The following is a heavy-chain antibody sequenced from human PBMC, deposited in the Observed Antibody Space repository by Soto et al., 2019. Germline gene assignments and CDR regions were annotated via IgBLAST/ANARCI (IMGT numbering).Heavy chain of an antibody. CDR3: TTDEEGSRF. J-gene: IGHJ4*02. CDR2: IKSKTYGGTT. Sequence: GGSMRLSCAASGFTFNNAWMNWVRQAPGKGLKWVSRIKSKTYGGTTDYATPVKGRFTISRDDSKDTLYLQMNSLKIEDTAVYYCTTDEEGSRFWGQGT. CDR1: GFTFNNAW. V-gene: IGHV3-15*07. D-gene: IGHD3-10*01.